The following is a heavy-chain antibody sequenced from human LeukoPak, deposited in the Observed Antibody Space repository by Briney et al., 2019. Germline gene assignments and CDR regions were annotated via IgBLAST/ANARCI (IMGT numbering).Heavy chain of an antibody. J-gene: IGHJ4*02. Sequence: PGGSLRLSCAASGFTLSSYSMNWVRQAPGKGLEWVSSISSSSSYIYYGDSVKGRFTISRDNAKNSLYLQMNSLRAEDTAVYYCARGFRGYDILTGYYFWGQGTLVTVSS. CDR2: ISSSSSYI. CDR1: GFTLSSYS. V-gene: IGHV3-21*01. CDR3: ARGFRGYDILTGYYF. D-gene: IGHD3-9*01.